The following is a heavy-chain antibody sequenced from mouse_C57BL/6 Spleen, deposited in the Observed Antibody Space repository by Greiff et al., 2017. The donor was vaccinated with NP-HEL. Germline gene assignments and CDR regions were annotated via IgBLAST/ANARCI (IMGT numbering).Heavy chain of an antibody. CDR1: GYTFTDYN. CDR3: ARFGKNSNSGGDLDY. Sequence: EVQLQQSGPELVKPGASVKIPCKASGYTFTDYNMDWVKQSHGKSLEWIGDINPNNGGTIYNQKFKGKDTMTVDKSSSTAYMELRSLTSEDPAVYYCARFGKNSNSGGDLDYWGQGTTLTVAS. J-gene: IGHJ2*01. CDR2: INPNNGGT. V-gene: IGHV1-18*01. D-gene: IGHD2-5*01.